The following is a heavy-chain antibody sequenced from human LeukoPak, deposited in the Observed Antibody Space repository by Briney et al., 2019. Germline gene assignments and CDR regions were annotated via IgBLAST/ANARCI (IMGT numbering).Heavy chain of an antibody. Sequence: PGGSLRLSCAASGFTFSTYWMTWVRQAPGKGLEWVASVKEDGSEKYYVDSVKGRFTISRDNTKNSLYLQMDSLRAEDTAVYFCARVRLVTTQYDAFAMWGQGTMVTVSS. V-gene: IGHV3-7*04. D-gene: IGHD5-12*01. CDR3: ARVRLVTTQYDAFAM. CDR2: VKEDGSEK. CDR1: GFTFSTYW. J-gene: IGHJ3*02.